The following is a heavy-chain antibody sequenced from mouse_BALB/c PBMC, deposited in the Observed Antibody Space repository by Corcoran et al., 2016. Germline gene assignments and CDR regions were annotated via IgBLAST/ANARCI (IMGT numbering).Heavy chain of an antibody. D-gene: IGHD1-1*01. J-gene: IGHJ1*01. CDR2: INTYTGEP. CDR1: GYTFTNYG. V-gene: IGHV9-1*02. Sequence: QIQLVQSGPELKKPGESVKISCKASGYTFTNYGMNWVKQAPGKGLKWMGWINTYTGEPTYADDFKGRFAFSLETSASTAYLQINNLKNEVMATYFCARGGSSYDWYFDVWGAGTTVTVSS. CDR3: ARGGSSYDWYFDV.